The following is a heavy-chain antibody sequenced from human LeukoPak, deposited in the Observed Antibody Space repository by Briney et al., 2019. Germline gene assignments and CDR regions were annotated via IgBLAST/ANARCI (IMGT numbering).Heavy chain of an antibody. D-gene: IGHD1-26*01. V-gene: IGHV1-18*01. CDR2: VSAYNGNT. CDR1: GYTFTSYG. Sequence: ASVTVSCKASGYTFTSYGISYVRQAPGQGLEWMGWVSAYNGNTDYAQKLQGRVTMTTDTSTSTAYMELRSLRSDDTAVYYCARASRFVGFDYWGQGTLVTVSS. J-gene: IGHJ4*02. CDR3: ARASRFVGFDY.